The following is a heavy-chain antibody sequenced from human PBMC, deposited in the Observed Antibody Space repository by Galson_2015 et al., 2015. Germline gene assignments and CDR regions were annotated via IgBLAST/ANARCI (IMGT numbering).Heavy chain of an antibody. CDR2: ISGSGGST. CDR3: SKEEVAGTSSYFDY. CDR1: GFTFSSYA. D-gene: IGHD6-19*01. V-gene: IGHV3-23*01. J-gene: IGHJ4*02. Sequence: LRLSCAASGFTFSSYAMSWVRQAPGEGLEWVSAISGSGGSTYYADSVKGRFTISRDDSKNTLYLQMNSLRAEDTAVYYCSKEEVAGTSSYFDYWGQGTLVTVSS.